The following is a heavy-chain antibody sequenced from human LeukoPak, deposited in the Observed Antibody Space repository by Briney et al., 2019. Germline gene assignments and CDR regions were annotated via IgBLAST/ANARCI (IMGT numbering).Heavy chain of an antibody. Sequence: ASVKVSCKASGYTFTSYYMHWVRQAPGQGPEWMGIINPNGGTTTYAQRFQGKVTMTRDTSTRTYFMELSSLRSEDTAVYYCARGFFYGGNERGLDYWGQGTLVTVSS. D-gene: IGHD4-23*01. J-gene: IGHJ4*02. CDR2: INPNGGTT. V-gene: IGHV1-46*01. CDR3: ARGFFYGGNERGLDY. CDR1: GYTFTSYY.